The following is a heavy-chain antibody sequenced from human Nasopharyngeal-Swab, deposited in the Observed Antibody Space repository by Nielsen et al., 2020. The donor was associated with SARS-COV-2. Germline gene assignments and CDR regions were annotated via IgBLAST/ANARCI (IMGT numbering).Heavy chain of an antibody. V-gene: IGHV3-73*01. Sequence: GGSLKISCAASGFVFSGSAIHWVRQASGKRLDWVGRIGDKAHTYATTYAASVTGRFTISRDDSKNTAFLQMDSLNTEDTALYYCTTDYYFDYWGQGTLVTVSS. CDR2: IGDKAHTYAT. CDR3: TTDYYFDY. J-gene: IGHJ4*02. CDR1: GFVFSGSA. D-gene: IGHD4/OR15-4a*01.